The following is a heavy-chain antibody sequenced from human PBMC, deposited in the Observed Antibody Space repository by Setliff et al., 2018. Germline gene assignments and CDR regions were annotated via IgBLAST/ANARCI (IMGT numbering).Heavy chain of an antibody. D-gene: IGHD3-16*01. CDR1: GASITSGGFY. V-gene: IGHV4-39*01. J-gene: IGHJ4*02. CDR2: VSFSGTT. Sequence: SETLSLTCSVSGASITSGGFYWTWIRQPPGKGLEWIGSVSFSGTTYYNPSLKNRGTISVDKSQTHFSLRLTSVTAADTAVYYCARHGGWSPFDFWGPGALVTVSS. CDR3: ARHGGWSPFDF.